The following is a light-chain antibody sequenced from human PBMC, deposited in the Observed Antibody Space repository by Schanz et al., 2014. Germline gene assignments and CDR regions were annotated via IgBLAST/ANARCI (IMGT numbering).Light chain of an antibody. CDR2: AAS. Sequence: EIVMTQSPATLSVSPGERATLSCRASQSVASNLAWYQQKPGQAPRLLIYAASTRATGIPARFSGSGSGPEFTLTISSLQSEDFAVYYCQQRSIWPLTFGGGTKVEIK. CDR1: QSVASN. CDR3: QQRSIWPLT. V-gene: IGKV3-15*01. J-gene: IGKJ4*01.